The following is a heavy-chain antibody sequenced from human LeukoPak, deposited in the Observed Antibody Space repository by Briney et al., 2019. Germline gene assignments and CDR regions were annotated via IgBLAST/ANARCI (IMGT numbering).Heavy chain of an antibody. J-gene: IGHJ4*02. Sequence: SETLSLTCTVSGGSISSYYRSWIRQPPGKGLEWIGYIYYSGSTNYNPSLKSRVTISVDTSKNQFSLKLSSVTAADTAVYYCASGMVWFGESPFDYWGQGTLVTVSS. CDR1: GGSISSYY. CDR2: IYYSGST. V-gene: IGHV4-59*08. D-gene: IGHD3-10*01. CDR3: ASGMVWFGESPFDY.